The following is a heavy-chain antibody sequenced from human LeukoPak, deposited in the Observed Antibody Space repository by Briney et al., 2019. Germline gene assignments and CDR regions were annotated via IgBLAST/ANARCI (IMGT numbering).Heavy chain of an antibody. CDR3: ARDSVAVAQYPFDY. Sequence: SQTLSLTCTVSGGSISSGNYYWSWIRQPAGKGLEWIGRIYTSGSTYYNPSLKSRVTISVDTSKNQFSLKLSSVTAADTAVYYCARDSVAVAQYPFDYWGQGTLVTVSS. J-gene: IGHJ4*02. CDR2: IYTSGST. V-gene: IGHV4-61*02. D-gene: IGHD6-19*01. CDR1: GGSISSGNYY.